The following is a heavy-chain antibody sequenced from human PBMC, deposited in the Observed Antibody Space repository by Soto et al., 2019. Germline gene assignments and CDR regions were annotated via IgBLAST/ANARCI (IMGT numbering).Heavy chain of an antibody. Sequence: SETLSLTCTVSGGSISSYYWSWIRQPPGKGLEWIGSIYYSGSTYYNPSLKSRVTMSVDTSKNQFSLKLSSVTAADTAVYYCARHVTIAAADCWFDPWGQGTLVTVSS. CDR2: IYYSGST. V-gene: IGHV4-59*08. J-gene: IGHJ5*02. CDR1: GGSISSYY. CDR3: ARHVTIAAADCWFDP. D-gene: IGHD6-13*01.